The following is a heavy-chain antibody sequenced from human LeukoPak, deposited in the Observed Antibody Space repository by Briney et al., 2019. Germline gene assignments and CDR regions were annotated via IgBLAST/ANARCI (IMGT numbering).Heavy chain of an antibody. D-gene: IGHD1-1*01. J-gene: IGHJ4*02. CDR2: IRYDGSIR. V-gene: IGHV3-30*02. CDR3: SKLKATRTDPFAY. Sequence: GGSLRLSRAASGFTFSSYGMHWVRLAAGKGLEWVAFIRYDGSIRYYADSVKGRFTISRDNSKNTLYLEMNSLRTEDTAVYHCSKLKATRTDPFAYWGQGTLVTVSS. CDR1: GFTFSSYG.